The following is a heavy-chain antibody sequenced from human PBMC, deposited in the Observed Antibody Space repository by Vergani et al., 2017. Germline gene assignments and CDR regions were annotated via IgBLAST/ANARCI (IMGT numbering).Heavy chain of an antibody. CDR3: ARVGANWAGRDY. CDR2: IIPILGIA. D-gene: IGHD7-27*01. V-gene: IGHV1-69*04. CDR1: GGTFSSYA. Sequence: QVQLVQSGAEVKKPGSSVKVSCKASGGTFSSYAISWVRQAPGQGLEWMGRIIPILGIANYAQKFQGRVTIIADKSTSTAYMELSGLRSGDTAVYYCARVGANWAGRDYWGQGTLVTVSS. J-gene: IGHJ4*02.